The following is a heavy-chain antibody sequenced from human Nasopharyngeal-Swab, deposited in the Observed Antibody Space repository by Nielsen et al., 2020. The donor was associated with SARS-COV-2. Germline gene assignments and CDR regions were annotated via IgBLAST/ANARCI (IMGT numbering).Heavy chain of an antibody. CDR3: AKDPGGPYYYYGMDV. V-gene: IGHV3-74*01. CDR2: INIDGSRT. CDR1: GFTFTNYW. Sequence: GESLKISCAVSGFTFTNYWMHWVRRTPGKGLVWVSRINIDGSRTGYADSVKGRFTISRDNAKNTLFLQMNSLRAEDTAVYYCAKDPGGPYYYYGMDVWGQGTTVTVSS. J-gene: IGHJ6*02. D-gene: IGHD3-10*01.